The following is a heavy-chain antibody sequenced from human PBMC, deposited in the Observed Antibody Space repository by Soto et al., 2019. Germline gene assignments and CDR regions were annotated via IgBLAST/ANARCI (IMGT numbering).Heavy chain of an antibody. D-gene: IGHD3-10*01. CDR3: ARGLSGSGSYYFDY. J-gene: IGHJ4*02. CDR2: INAGNGNT. CDR1: GYTFTSYA. Sequence: ASVKVSCKASGYTFTSYAMNWVRQAPGQRLEWMGWINAGNGNTKYSQKFQGRVTITRDTSASTAYMELSSLRSEDTAVYYCARGLSGSGSYYFDYWGRGTLVTVSS. V-gene: IGHV1-3*01.